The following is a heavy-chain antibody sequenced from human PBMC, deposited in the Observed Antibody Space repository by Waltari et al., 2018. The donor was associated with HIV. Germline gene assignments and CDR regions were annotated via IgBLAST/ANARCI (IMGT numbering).Heavy chain of an antibody. CDR3: VRDHPGYVPIDY. CDR1: GFTFRQYS. V-gene: IGHV3-21*04. CDR2: VERDNKES. J-gene: IGHJ4*02. Sequence: EESGGGRVEPGGSLSLSCVASGFTFRQYSMNWVRQRTGRGLEWVASVERDNKESVYAESVKGRFTISRDNNEESLFLHMDALKVEDTATYFCVRDHPGYVPIDYWGQGTAVTVSS. D-gene: IGHD5-12*01.